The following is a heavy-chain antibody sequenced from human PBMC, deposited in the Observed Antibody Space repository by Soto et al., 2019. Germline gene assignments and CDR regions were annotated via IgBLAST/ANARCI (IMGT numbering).Heavy chain of an antibody. J-gene: IGHJ6*02. CDR3: AREGYDFWSGYYDWANYYYGMDV. D-gene: IGHD3-3*01. CDR1: GYTFTSYG. Sequence: ASVKVSCKASGYTFTSYGISWVRQAPGQGLEWMGWISAYNGNTNYAQKLQGRVTMTTDTSTSTAYMELSSLRSDDTAVYYCAREGYDFWSGYYDWANYYYGMDVWGQGTTVTVSS. CDR2: ISAYNGNT. V-gene: IGHV1-18*01.